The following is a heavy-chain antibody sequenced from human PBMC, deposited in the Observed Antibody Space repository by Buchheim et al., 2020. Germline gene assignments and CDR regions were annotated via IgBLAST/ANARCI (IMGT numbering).Heavy chain of an antibody. CDR2: INSVSNSI. D-gene: IGHD3-22*01. V-gene: IGHV3-21*01. CDR1: GFTFNSYT. CDR3: ARDSGSSTSGFNLFDY. J-gene: IGHJ4*02. Sequence: EVQLVESGGGLVKPGGSLRLSCAASGFTFNSYTMNWVRQTPGKGLEWVSSINSVSNSIYFVDSVKGRFTISRENAKKTMYLHMDSLTSEDTAMYFCARDSGSSTSGFNLFDYWGQGTL.